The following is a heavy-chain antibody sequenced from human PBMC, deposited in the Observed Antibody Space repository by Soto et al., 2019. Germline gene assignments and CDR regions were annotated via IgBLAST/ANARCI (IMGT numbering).Heavy chain of an antibody. Sequence: QVQLVESGGGVVQPGRSLRLSCAASGFTFSNYGMHWVRQAPGKGLEWVAIISYDGSNKYYADSVKGRFTISRDNSKNTLYLQMNSLRAEDTAVYYCAKDPYSRGLAGEDWFDPWGQGTLVTVSS. D-gene: IGHD6-19*01. CDR1: GFTFSNYG. CDR3: AKDPYSRGLAGEDWFDP. V-gene: IGHV3-30*18. CDR2: ISYDGSNK. J-gene: IGHJ5*02.